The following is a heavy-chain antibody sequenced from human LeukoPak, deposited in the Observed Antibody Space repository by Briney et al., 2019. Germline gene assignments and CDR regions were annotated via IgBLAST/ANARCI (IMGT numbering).Heavy chain of an antibody. CDR3: AKDPSGVAVYYFQF. CDR1: GFTFDHYA. CDR2: ISWNSGTI. D-gene: IGHD6-19*01. Sequence: GGSLRLTCAVSGFTFDHYAMHWVRQAPGKGLQWVASISWNSGTIAYGDSVKGRFTISRDNAKNSLYLQMHSLRSDDTAVYYCAKDPSGVAVYYFQFWGQGTLVTVSS. J-gene: IGHJ4*02. V-gene: IGHV3-9*01.